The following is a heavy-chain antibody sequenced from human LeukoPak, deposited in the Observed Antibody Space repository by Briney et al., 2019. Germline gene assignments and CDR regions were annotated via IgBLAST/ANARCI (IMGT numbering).Heavy chain of an antibody. CDR3: ASSDILTGYAPFDY. CDR1: GYSISSGYY. J-gene: IGHJ4*02. CDR2: IYYSGGT. V-gene: IGHV4-61*01. D-gene: IGHD3-9*01. Sequence: PSETLSLTCTVSGYSISSGYYWGWIRQPPGKGLEWIGYIYYSGGTNYNPSLKSRVTISVDTSKNQFSLKLSSVTAADTAVYYCASSDILTGYAPFDYWGQGTLVTVSS.